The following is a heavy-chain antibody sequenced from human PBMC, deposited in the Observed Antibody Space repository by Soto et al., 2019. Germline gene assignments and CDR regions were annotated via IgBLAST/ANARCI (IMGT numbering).Heavy chain of an antibody. D-gene: IGHD6-19*01. CDR1: GFTFSSYG. CDR3: ARDAAVAGSFYYYYGMDV. V-gene: IGHV3-33*01. Sequence: GGSIRLSCSASGFTFSSYGMHWVRQAPGKGLEWVAVIWYDGSNKYYADSVKGRFTISRDNSKNTLYLQMNSLRAEDTAVYYCARDAAVAGSFYYYYGMDVWGQGTTVTVSS. J-gene: IGHJ6*02. CDR2: IWYDGSNK.